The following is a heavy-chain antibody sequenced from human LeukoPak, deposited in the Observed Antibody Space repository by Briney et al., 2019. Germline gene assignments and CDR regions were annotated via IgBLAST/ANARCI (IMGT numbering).Heavy chain of an antibody. D-gene: IGHD3-16*01. V-gene: IGHV3-30*02. CDR1: GFSFSNYG. CDR2: IRYGGSQK. CDR3: ARDLLSLPHKYFDS. J-gene: IGHJ4*02. Sequence: GGSLRLSCAASGFSFSNYGMYWVRQAPGKGLEWVAYIRYGGSQKYYGDSVKGRFTISRDNSKNTVYLQMNSLRDEDTAVYYCARDLLSLPHKYFDSWGQGTLVTVSS.